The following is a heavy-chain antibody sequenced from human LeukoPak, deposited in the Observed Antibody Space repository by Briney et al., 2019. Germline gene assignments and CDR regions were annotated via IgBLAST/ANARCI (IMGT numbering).Heavy chain of an antibody. D-gene: IGHD6-19*01. CDR2: IYSGGST. Sequence: GGPLRLSCAASGFTVSSNYMSWVRQAPGKGLEWVSVIYSGGSTYYADSVKGRFTISRDNSKNTLYLQMNSLRAEDTAVYYCARLYSSGWYYFDYWGQGTLVTVSS. V-gene: IGHV3-53*01. J-gene: IGHJ4*02. CDR1: GFTVSSNY. CDR3: ARLYSSGWYYFDY.